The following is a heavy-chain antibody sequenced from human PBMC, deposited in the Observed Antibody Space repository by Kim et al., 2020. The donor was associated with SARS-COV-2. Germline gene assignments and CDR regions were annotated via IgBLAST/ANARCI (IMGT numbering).Heavy chain of an antibody. Sequence: ADSVKGRFTISRDNSKNTLYLQMNSLRAEDTAVYYCARAPVFVRGVIFDYWGQGTLVTVSS. J-gene: IGHJ4*02. D-gene: IGHD3-10*02. V-gene: IGHV3-33*01. CDR3: ARAPVFVRGVIFDY.